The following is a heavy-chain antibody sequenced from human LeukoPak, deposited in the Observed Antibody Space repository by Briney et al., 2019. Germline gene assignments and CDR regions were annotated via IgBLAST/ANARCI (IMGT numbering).Heavy chain of an antibody. J-gene: IGHJ4*02. CDR1: GYTFTSYG. CDR3: ARVSISGDYVWGSYRLLDY. Sequence: ASVKVSCKASGYTFTSYGISWVRQAPGQGLEWMGWISAYNGNTNYAQKLQGRVTMTTDTSTSTAYMELRSLRSDDTAVYYCARVSISGDYVWGSYRLLDYWGQGTLVTVSS. CDR2: ISAYNGNT. D-gene: IGHD3-16*02. V-gene: IGHV1-18*01.